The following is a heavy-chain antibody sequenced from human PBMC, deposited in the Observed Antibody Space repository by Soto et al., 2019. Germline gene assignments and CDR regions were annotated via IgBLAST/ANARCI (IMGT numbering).Heavy chain of an antibody. D-gene: IGHD3-9*01. V-gene: IGHV1-3*01. CDR2: INAGYGNT. J-gene: IGHJ4*02. CDR3: ARDTGYGTFDF. Sequence: SSVKASCKASGYTFSSYAMHWVRQAPGQRLEWMGWINAGYGNTKSSQKFQDRVTISRDTSASTAYMELTSLRSEDTAVYYCARDTGYGTFDFWDQRPRLTVSS. CDR1: GYTFSSYA.